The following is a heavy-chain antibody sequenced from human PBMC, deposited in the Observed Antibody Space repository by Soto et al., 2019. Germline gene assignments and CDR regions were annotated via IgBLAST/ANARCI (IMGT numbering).Heavy chain of an antibody. D-gene: IGHD4-4*01. CDR1: GGSISSGGYY. J-gene: IGHJ6*02. CDR2: IYYSGST. Sequence: SETLSLTCTVSGGSISSGGYYWSWIRQHPGKGLEWIGYIYYSGSTYYNPSLKSRVTISVDTSKNQFSLKLSSVTAADTAVYYCARVTVTLHDDYYYYGMDVWGQGTTVTVS. CDR3: ARVTVTLHDDYYYYGMDV. V-gene: IGHV4-31*03.